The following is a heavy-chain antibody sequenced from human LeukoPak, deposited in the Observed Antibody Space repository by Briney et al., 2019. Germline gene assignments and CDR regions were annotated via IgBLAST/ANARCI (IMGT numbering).Heavy chain of an antibody. CDR1: GFTFGSYS. V-gene: IGHV3-21*01. CDR3: ASYYYYYYMDV. J-gene: IGHJ6*03. Sequence: GGSLRLSCAASGFTFGSYSMNWVRQAPGKGLVWVSSISSSSSYIYYADSVKGRFTISRDNAKNSLYLQMNSLRAEDTAVYYCASYYYYYYMDVWGKGTTVTVSS. CDR2: ISSSSSYI.